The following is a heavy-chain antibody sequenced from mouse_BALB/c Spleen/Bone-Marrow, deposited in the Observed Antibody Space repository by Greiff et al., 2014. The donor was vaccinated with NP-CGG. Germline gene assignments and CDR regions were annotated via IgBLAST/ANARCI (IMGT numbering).Heavy chain of an antibody. CDR2: INPGSGST. CDR3: ARYDGYFDY. V-gene: IGHV1-54*01. CDR1: GYAFTDYL. J-gene: IGHJ2*01. Sequence: QVQLQQPGAELVRPGTSVKVSCKASGYAFTDYLMEWLKQRPGQGLEWIGVINPGSGSTNYNEKFRDKATLTADKSSSTAYMQFSSLTSDDSAVYFCARYDGYFDYWGQGTILTVSS. D-gene: IGHD2-3*01.